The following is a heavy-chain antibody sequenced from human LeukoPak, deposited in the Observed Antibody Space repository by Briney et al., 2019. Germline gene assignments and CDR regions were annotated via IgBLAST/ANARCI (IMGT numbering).Heavy chain of an antibody. CDR2: IKQDGSEK. V-gene: IGHV3-7*01. J-gene: IGHJ6*03. Sequence: GGSLRLSCAASGFTFSSYWMSWVRQAPGKGLEWVANIKQDGSEKYYVDSVKGRFTISRDNAKNSLYLQMNSLRAEDTAVYYCARCYYGSGSYYNVWSYYYYMDVWGKGTTVTISS. D-gene: IGHD3-10*01. CDR3: ARCYYGSGSYYNVWSYYYYMDV. CDR1: GFTFSSYW.